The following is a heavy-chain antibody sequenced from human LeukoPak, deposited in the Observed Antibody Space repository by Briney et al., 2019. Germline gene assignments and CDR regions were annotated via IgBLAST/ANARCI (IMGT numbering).Heavy chain of an antibody. V-gene: IGHV4-59*01. Sequence: PSETLSLTCTVSGGSISGYYWNWIRQPPGKGLEWIGYIYYSGGTNYNPSLKSRVTISVDTSKNQFSLQLRSVTAADTAVYYCARAPALDYWGQGSLVTVSS. CDR2: IYYSGGT. J-gene: IGHJ4*02. CDR1: GGSISGYY. CDR3: ARAPALDY.